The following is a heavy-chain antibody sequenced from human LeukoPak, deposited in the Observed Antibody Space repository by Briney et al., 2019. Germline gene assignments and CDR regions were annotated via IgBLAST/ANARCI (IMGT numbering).Heavy chain of an antibody. J-gene: IGHJ3*02. D-gene: IGHD2-15*01. CDR2: INPNSGGT. CDR1: GYTFTGYY. CDR3: ARGGYCSGGSCYTAFDI. V-gene: IGHV1-2*02. Sequence: ASVKVSCKASGYTFTGYYMHWVRQAPGQGLEWMGWINPNSGGTNYAQKFQGRVTMTRDTPISTAYMELSRLRSDDTAVYYCARGGYCSGGSCYTAFDIWGQGTMVTVSS.